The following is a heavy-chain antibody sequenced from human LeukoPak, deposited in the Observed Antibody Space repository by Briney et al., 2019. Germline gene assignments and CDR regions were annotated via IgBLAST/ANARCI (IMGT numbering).Heavy chain of an antibody. J-gene: IGHJ6*03. CDR1: GFTFSSYG. Sequence: GGSLRLSCAASGFTFSSYGMNWVRQAPGKGLEWVSYISSSSSTIYYADSVKGRFTISRDNAKNSLYLQMNSLRAEDTAVYYCARVRYPRVYYYMDVWGKGTTVTVSS. D-gene: IGHD1-1*01. CDR3: ARVRYPRVYYYMDV. V-gene: IGHV3-48*01. CDR2: ISSSSSTI.